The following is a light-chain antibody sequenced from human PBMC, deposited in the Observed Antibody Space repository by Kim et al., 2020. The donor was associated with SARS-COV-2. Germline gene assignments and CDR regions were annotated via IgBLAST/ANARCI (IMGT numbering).Light chain of an antibody. CDR2: EVT. Sequence: QSALTQPPSVSGSPGQSVTISCTGTSSDVGSYNRVSWYQQPPGTAPKLMIYEVTNRPSGVPDRFSGSKSGNTASLTISGLQAEDEADYYCSSYTRNSTLVFGGGTQLTVL. V-gene: IGLV2-18*02. J-gene: IGLJ2*01. CDR1: SSDVGSYNR. CDR3: SSYTRNSTLV.